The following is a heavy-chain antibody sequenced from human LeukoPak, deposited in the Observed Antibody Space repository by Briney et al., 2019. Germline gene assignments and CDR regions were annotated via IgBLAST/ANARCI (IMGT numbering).Heavy chain of an antibody. V-gene: IGHV4-34*01. CDR3: ASTERCSTTCPLDY. Sequence: SETLSLTCAVYGGSFRGYYWSWIPQPPGKGLEGIGEINHSGSTNYNPSLKSRVTISLDTSMKNFSLKLNSVTAADTAVYYCASTERCSTTCPLDYWGQGTLVTVSS. CDR1: GGSFRGYY. CDR2: INHSGST. J-gene: IGHJ4*02. D-gene: IGHD2-2*01.